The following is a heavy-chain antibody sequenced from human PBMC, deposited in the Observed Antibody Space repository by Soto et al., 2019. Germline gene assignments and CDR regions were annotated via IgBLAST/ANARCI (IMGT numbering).Heavy chain of an antibody. CDR3: ARYCSGGSCSSGFDY. J-gene: IGHJ4*02. CDR1: GYTFTSYY. D-gene: IGHD2-15*01. V-gene: IGHV1-46*01. CDR2: INPSGGST. Sequence: ASVKVSCKASGYTFTSYYMHWVRQAPGQGLEWMGIINPSGGSTSYAQKFQGRVTMTRDTSTSTVYMELSSLRSEDTAVYYCARYCSGGSCSSGFDYWGQGTLVTVSS.